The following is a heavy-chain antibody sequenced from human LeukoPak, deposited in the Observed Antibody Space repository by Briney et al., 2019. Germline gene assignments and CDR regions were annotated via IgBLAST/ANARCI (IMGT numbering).Heavy chain of an antibody. CDR2: IYTRGST. J-gene: IGHJ4*02. CDR1: GGSINNYY. CDR3: ARGSFDSSGYYVFDY. V-gene: IGHV4-4*07. D-gene: IGHD3-22*01. Sequence: SETLSLTCTVSGGSINNYYWSWIRQPAGKGLEWIGRIYTRGSTNYNPSLKSRVTMSVDTSKNQFSLKLSSVTAADTAVYYCARGSFDSSGYYVFDYWGQGSLVTVSS.